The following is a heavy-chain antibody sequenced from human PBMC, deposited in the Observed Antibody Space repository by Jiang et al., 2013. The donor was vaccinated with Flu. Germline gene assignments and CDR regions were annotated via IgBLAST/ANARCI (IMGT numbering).Heavy chain of an antibody. J-gene: IGHJ6*02. CDR2: IYYSGST. Sequence: GSGLVKPSETLSLTCTVSGGSISSYYWSWIRQPPGKGLEWIGYIYYSGSTNYNPSLKSRVTISVDTSKNQFSLKLSSVTAADTAVYYCARVIAVAGLYYYYGMDVWGQGTTVTVSS. D-gene: IGHD6-19*01. CDR1: GGSISSYY. CDR3: ARVIAVAGLYYYYGMDV. V-gene: IGHV4-59*01.